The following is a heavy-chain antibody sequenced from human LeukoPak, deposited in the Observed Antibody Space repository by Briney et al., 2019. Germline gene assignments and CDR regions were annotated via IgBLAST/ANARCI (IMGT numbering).Heavy chain of an antibody. CDR1: GYSFTSYW. Sequence: GESLKISCKGSGYSFTSYWIGWVRQMPGKGLEWMGIIYPGDSDTRYSPSFQGQVTISADKSISTAYLQWSSLKASDTAMYYCARQYRGYSYGYSRCFDYWGQGTLVTVSS. J-gene: IGHJ4*02. CDR2: IYPGDSDT. D-gene: IGHD5-18*01. CDR3: ARQYRGYSYGYSRCFDY. V-gene: IGHV5-51*01.